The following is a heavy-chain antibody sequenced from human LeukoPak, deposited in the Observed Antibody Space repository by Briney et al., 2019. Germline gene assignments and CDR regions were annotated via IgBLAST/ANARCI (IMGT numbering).Heavy chain of an antibody. Sequence: GGTLRLSCAASGFTFSSYGMSWVRQAPGKGLEWVSAISGSGGSTYYADSVKGRFTISRDNSKNTLYLQMNSLRAEDTAVYYCAKLGNYYGSGSTRNAFDIWGQGTMVTVSS. CDR1: GFTFSSYG. CDR3: AKLGNYYGSGSTRNAFDI. J-gene: IGHJ3*02. CDR2: ISGSGGST. D-gene: IGHD3-10*01. V-gene: IGHV3-23*01.